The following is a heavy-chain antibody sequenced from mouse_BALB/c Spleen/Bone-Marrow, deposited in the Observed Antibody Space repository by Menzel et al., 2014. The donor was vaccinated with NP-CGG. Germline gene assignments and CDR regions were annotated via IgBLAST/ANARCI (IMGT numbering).Heavy chain of an antibody. CDR2: IWAGGST. CDR1: GFSLTSYG. Sequence: QVQLQQSGPGLVAPSQSLSITCTVSGFSLTSYGVHWVRQPPGKGLEWLGVIWAGGSTNYNSALMSRLSISKDNSKSQVFLKMNSLQTDDTAMYYCARVSSTMITTFFAYWGQGTLVTVSA. J-gene: IGHJ3*01. D-gene: IGHD2-4*01. V-gene: IGHV2-9*02. CDR3: ARVSSTMITTFFAY.